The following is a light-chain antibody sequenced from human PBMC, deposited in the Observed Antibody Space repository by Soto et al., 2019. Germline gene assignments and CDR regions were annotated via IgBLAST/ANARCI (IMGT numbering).Light chain of an antibody. CDR1: QSVSNNY. J-gene: IGKJ3*01. CDR2: DAS. V-gene: IGKV3-20*01. CDR3: HQSGISPLT. Sequence: EIVLTHSPGTLSLSPGERATLSCRASQSVSNNYLAWYQQKPGQAPRLVIYDASSRATGIPDRFSASGSGTDFTLTISRLEPEDFAVYYCHQSGISPLTFGPGTRVDVK.